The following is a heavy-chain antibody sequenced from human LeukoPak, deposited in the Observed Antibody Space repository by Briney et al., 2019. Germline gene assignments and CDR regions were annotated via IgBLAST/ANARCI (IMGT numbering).Heavy chain of an antibody. Sequence: PGGSLRLSCAASGFTVSGNYMSWVRQAPGKGLEWVSVIYSSDNTYYIDSVKGRFTISRDNSKNTLYLQMNSLRAEDTAVYYCAGETYYYDSSGYFDYWGQGTLVTVSS. CDR2: IYSSDNT. V-gene: IGHV3-66*03. J-gene: IGHJ4*02. CDR1: GFTVSGNY. CDR3: AGETYYYDSSGYFDY. D-gene: IGHD3-22*01.